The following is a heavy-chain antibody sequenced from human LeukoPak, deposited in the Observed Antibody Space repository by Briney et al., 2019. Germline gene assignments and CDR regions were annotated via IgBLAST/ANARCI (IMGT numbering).Heavy chain of an antibody. D-gene: IGHD6-19*01. CDR2: ISTYTGYS. J-gene: IGHJ4*02. CDR3: AKNSSGGYSDY. V-gene: IGHV1-18*01. CDR1: GYTFTSSG. Sequence: ASVKVSCKASGYTFTSSGISWVRQAPGQGLEWMGWISTYTGYSKYAQNLQGRVTMTADTSTSTAYMELSSVRSDDTAVYYCAKNSSGGYSDYWGQGTLVTVSS.